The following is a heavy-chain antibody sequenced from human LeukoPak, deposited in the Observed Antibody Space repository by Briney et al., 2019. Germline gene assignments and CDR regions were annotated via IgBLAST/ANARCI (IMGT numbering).Heavy chain of an antibody. J-gene: IGHJ5*02. CDR2: INYSGNT. CDR3: ARQKWITMVRGVINWFNP. V-gene: IGHV4-39*01. CDR1: GFTFSSYA. Sequence: GSLRLSCAASGFTFSSYAMSWVRQPPGKGLEWIGSINYSGNTYYNPSLKSRVTISVDTSKSQFFLKLSSVTAADTAVYYCARQKWITMVRGVINWFNPWGQGTLVTVSS. D-gene: IGHD3-10*01.